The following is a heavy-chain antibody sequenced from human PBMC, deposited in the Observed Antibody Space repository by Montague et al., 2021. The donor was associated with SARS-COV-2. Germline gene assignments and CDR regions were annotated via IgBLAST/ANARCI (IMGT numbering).Heavy chain of an antibody. V-gene: IGHV4-34*01. D-gene: IGHD3-10*01. Sequence: SETLSLTCAVYGGSLSGYYWSWIRQSLGKGLEWIGEINHSGSTNYNPSLKSRVTISVDTSKKQFSLKLSSVTAADTAVYYCARGSSSRVMVRGKLQYWGQGALVTVSS. CDR2: INHSGST. CDR3: ARGSSSRVMVRGKLQY. CDR1: GGSLSGYY. J-gene: IGHJ4*02.